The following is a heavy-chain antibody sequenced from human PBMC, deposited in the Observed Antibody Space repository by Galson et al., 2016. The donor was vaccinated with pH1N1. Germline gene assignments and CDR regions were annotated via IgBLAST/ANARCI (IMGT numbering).Heavy chain of an antibody. V-gene: IGHV1-69*13. CDR2: IIGMFGTT. J-gene: IGHJ4*02. Sequence: SVKVSRKASGGTFSSYAVSWVRQAPGQGLEWVGGIIGMFGTTTYAQKLQGRVTITAEESTSSSYMELTSLTSEDPALYYCARSRGYSYVSYYFDNWGQGTLVTVSS. CDR1: GGTFSSYA. D-gene: IGHD5-18*01. CDR3: ARSRGYSYVSYYFDN.